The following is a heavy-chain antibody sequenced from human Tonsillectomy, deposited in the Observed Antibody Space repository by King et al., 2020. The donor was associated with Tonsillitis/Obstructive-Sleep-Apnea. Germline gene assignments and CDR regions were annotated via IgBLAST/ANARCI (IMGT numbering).Heavy chain of an antibody. Sequence: VQLVESGGGLVQPGRSLRLSCVASGFTFDDYAMHWVRQAPGKGLEWVSGISWNSDTIGFADSVKGRFTISRDNAKNSLYLQMNRLRAEDTTFYYCAKDKARFLEWWATHSVDSWGQGTLVTVSS. V-gene: IGHV3-9*01. D-gene: IGHD3-3*01. CDR1: GFTFDDYA. J-gene: IGHJ5*01. CDR2: ISWNSDTI. CDR3: AKDKARFLEWWATHSVDS.